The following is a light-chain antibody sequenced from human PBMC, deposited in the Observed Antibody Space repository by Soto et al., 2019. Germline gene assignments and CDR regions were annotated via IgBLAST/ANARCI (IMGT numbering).Light chain of an antibody. CDR2: DAS. V-gene: IGKV3-11*01. CDR3: QQRSNWPPIT. Sequence: EIVMTQSLATLSLSPLAGEPLXFRASQSVSSYLAWYQQKPGQAPRLLIYDASNRATGIPARFSGSGSGTDFTLTISSLEPEDFAVYYCQQRSNWPPITFGQGTRLEIK. J-gene: IGKJ5*01. CDR1: QSVSSY.